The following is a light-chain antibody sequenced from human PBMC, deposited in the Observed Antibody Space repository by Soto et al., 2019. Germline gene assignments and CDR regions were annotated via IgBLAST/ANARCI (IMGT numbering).Light chain of an antibody. CDR1: SSDVGGYNY. CDR2: EVS. CDR3: SSYKSGSTYV. Sequence: QSVLTQPASVSGSPGQSITISCTGTSSDVGGYNYVSWYQQYPGKAPKLMIYEVSNRPSGVSTRFSGSKSGNTASLTISGLQTEDEADYYCSSYKSGSTYVFGTGTKVTVL. V-gene: IGLV2-14*01. J-gene: IGLJ1*01.